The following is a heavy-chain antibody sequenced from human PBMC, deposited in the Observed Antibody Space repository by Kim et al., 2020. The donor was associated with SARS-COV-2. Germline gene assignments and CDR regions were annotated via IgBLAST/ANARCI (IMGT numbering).Heavy chain of an antibody. J-gene: IGHJ5*02. Sequence: EAVKGRVTISRDNSENTLYLQMNSLRAEDTAVYYGAKDKLTGSSGWYRGSWGQGTLLTVSS. D-gene: IGHD6-19*01. CDR3: AKDKLTGSSGWYRGS. V-gene: IGHV3-23*01.